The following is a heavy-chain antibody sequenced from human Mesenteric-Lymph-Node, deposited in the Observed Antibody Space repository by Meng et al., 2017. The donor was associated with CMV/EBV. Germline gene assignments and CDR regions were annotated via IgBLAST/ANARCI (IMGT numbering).Heavy chain of an antibody. J-gene: IGHJ4*02. CDR3: ARDLTPGEYDY. V-gene: IGHV1-69*10. CDR1: GGTFSRFA. CDR2: IVPILGIA. Sequence: SVKVSCKSFGGTFSRFAISWVRQAPGEGLEWMGGIVPILGIANYAQKFQGRVTITADKSTSTVYMELSSLRSEDTAVYYCARDLTPGEYDYWGQGTLVTVSS. D-gene: IGHD2/OR15-2a*01.